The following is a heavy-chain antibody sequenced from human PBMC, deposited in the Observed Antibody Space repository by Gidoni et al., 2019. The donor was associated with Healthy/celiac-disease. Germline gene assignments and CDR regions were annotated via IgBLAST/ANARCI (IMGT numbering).Heavy chain of an antibody. CDR1: GFPFSRYD. D-gene: IGHD4-17*01. J-gene: IGHJ6*02. V-gene: IGHV3-13*01. CDR2: IGTAGDT. Sequence: EVQLVESGGGLVQPGGSLRLSCAASGFPFSRYDMHWVRQATGKGLEWVSAIGTAGDTYYPGSVKGRFTISRENAKNSLYLQMNSLRAGDTAVYYCVLGGSDYVPHYYGMDVWGQGTTVTVSS. CDR3: VLGGSDYVPHYYGMDV.